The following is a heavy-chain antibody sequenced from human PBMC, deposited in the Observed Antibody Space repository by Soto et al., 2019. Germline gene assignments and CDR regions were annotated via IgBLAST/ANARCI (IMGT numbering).Heavy chain of an antibody. J-gene: IGHJ4*02. D-gene: IGHD3-22*01. V-gene: IGHV3-33*01. CDR1: GFTFSSYG. CDR3: ARVRGGYYPTRDY. Sequence: QVQLVESGGGVVQPGRSLRLSCTASGFTFSSYGMHWVRQAPGKGLEWVAVIWYDGTNEYYADSVKGRFTISRDNYKSTLYLQVDGLGAADTAVYYCARVRGGYYPTRDYWGQGTLVTVSS. CDR2: IWYDGTNE.